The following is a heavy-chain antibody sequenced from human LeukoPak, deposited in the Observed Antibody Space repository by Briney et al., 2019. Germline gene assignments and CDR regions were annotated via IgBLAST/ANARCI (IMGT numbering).Heavy chain of an antibody. CDR1: GFTFSSYS. CDR3: AREGWEGTVVTDAFDV. V-gene: IGHV3-7*01. CDR2: IKQDGSER. D-gene: IGHD4-23*01. Sequence: GGSLRLSCAASGFTFSSYSMSWVRQAPGKGLEWVANIKQDGSERYYVDSVKSRFTISRDNAKNSLYLQMNSLRAEDTAVYYCAREGWEGTVVTDAFDVWGQGTMVTVSS. J-gene: IGHJ3*01.